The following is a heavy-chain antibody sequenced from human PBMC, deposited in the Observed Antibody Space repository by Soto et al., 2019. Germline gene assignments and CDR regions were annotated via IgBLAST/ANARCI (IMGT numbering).Heavy chain of an antibody. CDR1: GDSISSSSYY. D-gene: IGHD3-3*01. J-gene: IGHJ4*02. Sequence: PSETLYITCTFSGDSISSSSYYLGWIRQPPGKGLEWIGSIYYSGSTYYNPSLKSRVTISVDTSKNQFSLKLSSVTAADTAVYYCARQRGGYDFWSGQEFDYWGQGTLVTVSS. CDR3: ARQRGGYDFWSGQEFDY. CDR2: IYYSGST. V-gene: IGHV4-39*01.